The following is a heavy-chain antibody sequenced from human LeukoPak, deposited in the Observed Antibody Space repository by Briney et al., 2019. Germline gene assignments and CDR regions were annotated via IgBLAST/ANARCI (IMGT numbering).Heavy chain of an antibody. CDR3: AVRGDSSASGYFDL. V-gene: IGHV1-69*04. J-gene: IGHJ2*01. CDR1: GGTFSSYA. Sequence: RASVKVSCKASGGTFSSYAISWVRQAPGQGLEWMGRIIPILGIANYAQKFQGRVTITADKSTSTAYMELSSLRSEDTAVYYCAVRGDSSASGYFDLWGRGTLVTVSS. CDR2: IIPILGIA. D-gene: IGHD3-22*01.